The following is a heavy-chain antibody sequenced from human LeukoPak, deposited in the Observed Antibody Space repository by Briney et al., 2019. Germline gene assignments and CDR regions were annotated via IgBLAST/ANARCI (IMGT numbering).Heavy chain of an antibody. CDR3: ARGSIFYGSASSYNGDY. CDR1: GYTFTGYY. CDR2: MNANSGGT. J-gene: IGHJ4*02. Sequence: GASVKVSCKASGYTFTGYYMHWVRQAPGQGLEWMGWMNANSGGTNYAQKFQGRVTMTRDTSISTAYMELSRLKSDDTAVYYCARGSIFYGSASSYNGDYWGQGALVTVSS. V-gene: IGHV1-2*02. D-gene: IGHD3-10*01.